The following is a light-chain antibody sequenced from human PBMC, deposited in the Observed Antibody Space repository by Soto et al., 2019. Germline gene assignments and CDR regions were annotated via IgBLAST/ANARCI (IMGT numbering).Light chain of an antibody. CDR2: DVS. CDR3: SSYTSRSPHPG. CDR1: SSDVGGYNY. Sequence: QSALTQPASVSGSPGQSITISCTGTSSDVGGYNYVSWYQQHPGKAPKLMIYDVSNRPSGVSNRFAGSKSGHTASLTSSGLQAEDESDYYCSSYTSRSPHPGFGTGTKLTVL. J-gene: IGLJ1*01. V-gene: IGLV2-14*01.